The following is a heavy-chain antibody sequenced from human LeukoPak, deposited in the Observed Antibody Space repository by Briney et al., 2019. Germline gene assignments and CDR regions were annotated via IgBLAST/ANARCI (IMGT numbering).Heavy chain of an antibody. J-gene: IGHJ4*02. CDR1: GGTFSSYA. V-gene: IGHV1-69*05. CDR3: ARDGEVRQGHCSTTSCPVDY. D-gene: IGHD2-2*01. Sequence: ASVKVSCKASGGTFSSYAISWVRQAPGQGLEWMGGIIPIFGTANYAQKFQGRVTITTDESTSTAYMELSSLRSEDTAVYYCARDGEVRQGHCSTTSCPVDYWGQGTLITVSS. CDR2: IIPIFGTA.